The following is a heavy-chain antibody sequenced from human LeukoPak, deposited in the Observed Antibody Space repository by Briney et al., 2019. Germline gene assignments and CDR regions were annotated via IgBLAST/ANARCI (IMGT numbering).Heavy chain of an antibody. CDR2: IYTSGST. J-gene: IGHJ5*02. CDR3: ARDGSLKDGNWFDP. D-gene: IGHD2-15*01. CDR1: GGSISSSRYY. V-gene: IGHV4-39*07. Sequence: ASETLSLTCTVSGGSISSSRYYWGWIRQPPGKGQEWIGRIYTSGSTNYNPSLKSRVTISVDTSKNQFSLKLSSVTAADTAVYYCARDGSLKDGNWFDPWGQGTLVTVSS.